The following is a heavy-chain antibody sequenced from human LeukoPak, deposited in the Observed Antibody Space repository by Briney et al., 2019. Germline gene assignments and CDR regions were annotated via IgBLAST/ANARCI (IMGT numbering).Heavy chain of an antibody. CDR1: GFTFSSYA. CDR3: AKDPYSGSYFYYMDV. Sequence: GGSLRLSCAASGFTFSSYAMSWVRQAPGKGLEWVSAISGSGGSTYYADSVKGRFTISRDNSKNTLYLQMNSLRAEDTAVYYCAKDPYSGSYFYYMDVWGKGTTVTVSS. CDR2: ISGSGGST. D-gene: IGHD1-26*01. V-gene: IGHV3-23*01. J-gene: IGHJ6*03.